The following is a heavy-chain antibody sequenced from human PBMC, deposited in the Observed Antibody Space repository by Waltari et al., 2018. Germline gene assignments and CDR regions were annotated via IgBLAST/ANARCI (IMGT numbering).Heavy chain of an antibody. Sequence: EVQLVPSGAEVTKPGATVNISCKASGYTFTDYSMHWVQKAPGKGLEWMGRVDPEDGETIYAEKFQGRVTITADTSTDTAYMELSSLRSEDTAVYYCATVGIRVGATGGAYWGQGTLVTVSS. CDR3: ATVGIRVGATGGAY. CDR2: VDPEDGET. CDR1: GYTFTDYS. D-gene: IGHD1-26*01. J-gene: IGHJ4*02. V-gene: IGHV1-69-2*01.